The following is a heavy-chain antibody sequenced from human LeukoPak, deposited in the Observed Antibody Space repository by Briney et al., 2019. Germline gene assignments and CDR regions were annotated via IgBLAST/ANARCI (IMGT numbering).Heavy chain of an antibody. CDR1: GGTFSSYA. Sequence: SVKVSCKASGGTFSSYAISWVRQAPGQGLEWMGGIIPIFGTANYAQKFQGRVTITADESTSTAYMELSSLRSEDTAVYYCGPTRSYGDYGLDYWGQGTLVTVSS. V-gene: IGHV1-69*13. CDR3: GPTRSYGDYGLDY. CDR2: IIPIFGTA. J-gene: IGHJ4*02. D-gene: IGHD4-17*01.